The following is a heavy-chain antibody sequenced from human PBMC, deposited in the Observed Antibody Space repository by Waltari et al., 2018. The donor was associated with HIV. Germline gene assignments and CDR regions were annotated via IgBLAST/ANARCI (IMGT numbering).Heavy chain of an antibody. CDR3: ARGRGSGSYPGNWFDP. CDR1: GGSFSGYY. D-gene: IGHD1-26*01. V-gene: IGHV4-34*01. Sequence: QVQLQQWGAGLLKPSETLSLTCAVYGGSFSGYYWSWIRQPPGKGLEWIGEINHSGSTNYNPSLKSRVTISVDTSKNQFSLKLSSVTAADTAVYYCARGRGSGSYPGNWFDPWGQGTLVTVSS. CDR2: INHSGST. J-gene: IGHJ5*02.